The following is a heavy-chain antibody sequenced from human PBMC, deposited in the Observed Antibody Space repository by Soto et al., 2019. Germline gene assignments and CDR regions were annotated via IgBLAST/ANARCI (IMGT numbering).Heavy chain of an antibody. Sequence: PGESLKISCKGPEYNFSNHWIAWVRQMPGKGLEWMGIIYPHDSYTSYSLSFQRQVTISAHKSIMTSYLQWSSLKASDSSVYYCTTVTPKGWQFYNWFDSWGLGTLVTVSS. D-gene: IGHD2-15*01. CDR2: IYPHDSYT. CDR1: EYNFSNHW. CDR3: TTVTPKGWQFYNWFDS. V-gene: IGHV5-51*01. J-gene: IGHJ5*01.